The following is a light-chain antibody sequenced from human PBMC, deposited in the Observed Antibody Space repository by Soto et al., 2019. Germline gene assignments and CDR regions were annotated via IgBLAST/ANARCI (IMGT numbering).Light chain of an antibody. CDR2: DAS. V-gene: IGKV1-33*01. J-gene: IGKJ2*01. CDR1: QDISNR. CDR3: QQYENLPRT. Sequence: DIQMTQSPSSLSVSVGDRVTITCQASQDISNRLNWYQQKPGKAPKVLIYDASYLETGVPSRFSGSGSGTNFTFTISSLQPEDIATYHCQQYENLPRTFGQGTKLEIK.